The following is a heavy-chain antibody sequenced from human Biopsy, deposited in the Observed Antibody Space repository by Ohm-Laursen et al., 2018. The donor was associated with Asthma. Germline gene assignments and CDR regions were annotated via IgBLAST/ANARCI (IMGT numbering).Heavy chain of an antibody. V-gene: IGHV1-18*01. CDR2: ISVYNGNT. CDR3: ARAVDYSHYYGIDV. Sequence: SVKVSCKASGYTFNSAGITWVRQAPGQGLGWMGWISVYNGNTKVAQKLQDRVTMITDASTSTAYMELRSLRSDDTAVYFCARAVDYSHYYGIDVWGQGTTVTVS. D-gene: IGHD3-10*01. J-gene: IGHJ6*02. CDR1: GYTFNSAG.